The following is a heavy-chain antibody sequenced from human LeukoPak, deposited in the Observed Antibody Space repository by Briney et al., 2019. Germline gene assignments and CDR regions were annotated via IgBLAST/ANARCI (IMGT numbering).Heavy chain of an antibody. CDR1: GFTFDDYA. CDR3: AKSRSFGGTRGFDSFDI. D-gene: IGHD4-23*01. Sequence: GGSLRLSCAASGFTFDDYAMQCVRQAPGRGLEWVSGICWNSGSIGYADSVKGRFTIPRDNAKNSLSSQMNSLRPEARALLYCAKSRSFGGTRGFDSFDIWSQRTMLTVSP. CDR2: ICWNSGSI. J-gene: IGHJ3*02. V-gene: IGHV3-9*01.